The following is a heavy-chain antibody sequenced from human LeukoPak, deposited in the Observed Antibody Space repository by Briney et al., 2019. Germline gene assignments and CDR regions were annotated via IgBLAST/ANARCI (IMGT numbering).Heavy chain of an antibody. Sequence: PGRSLRLSCAASGFSFSSYGMHWVRQAPGKGLEWVAVIWYDGSNKYYADSVKGRFTISRDNSKNTLYLQMNSLRAEDTAVYYCARSYYYDSSGTPDYWGQGTLVTVSS. V-gene: IGHV3-33*01. CDR3: ARSYYYDSSGTPDY. CDR2: IWYDGSNK. J-gene: IGHJ4*02. D-gene: IGHD3-22*01. CDR1: GFSFSSYG.